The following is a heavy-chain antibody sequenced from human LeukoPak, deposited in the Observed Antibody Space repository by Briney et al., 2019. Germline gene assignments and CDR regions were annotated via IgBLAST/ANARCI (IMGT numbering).Heavy chain of an antibody. V-gene: IGHV4-39*02. CDR3: ARGLWKDGSETYWFDP. CDR2: IYYSGST. CDR1: GGSISSSSYY. Sequence: SETLSLTCTVSGGSISSSSYYWGWIREPPGKGLERLGSIYYSGSTYYYPSLTSRVTISVDTTKNHSSQMLSSVTAADTAVYYCARGLWKDGSETYWFDPWGQGTLVIVSS. D-gene: IGHD3-10*01. J-gene: IGHJ5*02.